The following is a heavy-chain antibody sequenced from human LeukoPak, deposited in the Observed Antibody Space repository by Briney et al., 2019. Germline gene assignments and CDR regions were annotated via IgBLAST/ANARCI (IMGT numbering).Heavy chain of an antibody. J-gene: IGHJ4*02. V-gene: IGHV1-18*01. D-gene: IGHD3-22*01. Sequence: ASVTVSCKASGYTFTNFGASWVRQAPGQGLEWMGWISPYNGNTYSAQKFQGRVTMTTDTPTNTAYMDLRSLRSDDTAMYYCARDAILSYYSDGSAYHGFDFWGQGTLVTVSS. CDR3: ARDAILSYYSDGSAYHGFDF. CDR2: ISPYNGNT. CDR1: GYTFTNFG.